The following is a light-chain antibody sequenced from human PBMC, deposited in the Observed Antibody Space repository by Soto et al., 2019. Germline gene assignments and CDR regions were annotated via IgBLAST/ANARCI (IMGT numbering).Light chain of an antibody. CDR1: QSVSSD. Sequence: EIVMTQSPATLSVSPGERATLSCRASQSVSSDLAWYHQKPGQAPRLLIYGASTRATGIPARFSGSGSGTEFTLTINSLQSEDFAVYDCQQYNTWPRTFGQGTKVEIK. V-gene: IGKV3-15*01. J-gene: IGKJ1*01. CDR2: GAS. CDR3: QQYNTWPRT.